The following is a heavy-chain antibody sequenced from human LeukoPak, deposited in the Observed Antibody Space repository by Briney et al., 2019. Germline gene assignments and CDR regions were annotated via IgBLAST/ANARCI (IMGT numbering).Heavy chain of an antibody. D-gene: IGHD3-22*01. CDR1: GFTFSDYY. J-gene: IGHJ4*02. CDR3: ARDLPQNYYDSSGPDY. Sequence: GGSLRLSCAASGFTFSDYYMSWIRQAPGKGLEWVSYISSSGSTIYYADSVKGRFTISRDNAKNSLYLQMNSLRAEDTAVYYCARDLPQNYYDSSGPDYWGQGTLVTVSS. CDR2: ISSSGSTI. V-gene: IGHV3-11*01.